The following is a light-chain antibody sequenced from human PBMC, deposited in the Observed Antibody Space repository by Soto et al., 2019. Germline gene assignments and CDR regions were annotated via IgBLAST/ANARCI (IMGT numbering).Light chain of an antibody. CDR3: QVRDVWPS. J-gene: IGKJ1*01. V-gene: IGKV3-11*01. Sequence: IVLTHSPATLTLSPGERAALSSRASQSVSTSLAWYQHKPGQAPRLFIYDASKRAPGIPARFSGSGSGTDFTLTISSLEPEDFAVYYCQVRDVWPSFGQGTKVDIK. CDR1: QSVSTS. CDR2: DAS.